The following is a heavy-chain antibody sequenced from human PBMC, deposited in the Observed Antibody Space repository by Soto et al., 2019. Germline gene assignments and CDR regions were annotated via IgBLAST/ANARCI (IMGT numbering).Heavy chain of an antibody. Sequence: EVQLLESGGGLVQPGGSLRLSCAASGFTFSMYVMNWVRQAPGKGLEWVSGVSATGAATYYADSVKGRFTISRDNSTNTLYLQINSLRVEDTALYYCAKDYGGNPNRDAFDIWGQGTMVTVSS. CDR2: VSATGAAT. D-gene: IGHD4-17*01. CDR3: AKDYGGNPNRDAFDI. CDR1: GFTFSMYV. J-gene: IGHJ3*02. V-gene: IGHV3-23*01.